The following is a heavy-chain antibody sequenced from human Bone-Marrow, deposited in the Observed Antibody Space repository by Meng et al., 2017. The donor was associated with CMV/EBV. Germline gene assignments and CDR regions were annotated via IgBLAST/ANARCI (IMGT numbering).Heavy chain of an antibody. CDR1: GYTFTAYY. V-gene: IGHV1-2*02. Sequence: ASVKLFCKASGYTFTAYYMHWVRQAPGQGLEWMGWINPNSGGTNYAQKFQGRVTMTTDTSITIVYMELTSLTSDDTAVYYCARESSYVLRFLEWLPPQTYGMDVWGQGTTVNVAS. J-gene: IGHJ6*01. CDR2: INPNSGGT. D-gene: IGHD3-3*01. CDR3: ARESSYVLRFLEWLPPQTYGMDV.